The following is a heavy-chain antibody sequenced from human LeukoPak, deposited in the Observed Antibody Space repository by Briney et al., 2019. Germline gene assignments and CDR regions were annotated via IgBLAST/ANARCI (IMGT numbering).Heavy chain of an antibody. D-gene: IGHD3-3*01. CDR3: ARGINVLRFLEWPPGPDY. CDR2: ISSNGGST. J-gene: IGHJ4*02. CDR1: GFPFSSYA. V-gene: IGHV3-64*01. Sequence: GSLRLSCAASGFPFSSYAMHWGRQAPGKGLEYVSAISSNGGSTYYANSVKGRFTISRDNSKNTLYLQMGSLRAEDMAVYYCARGINVLRFLEWPPGPDYWGQGTLVTVSS.